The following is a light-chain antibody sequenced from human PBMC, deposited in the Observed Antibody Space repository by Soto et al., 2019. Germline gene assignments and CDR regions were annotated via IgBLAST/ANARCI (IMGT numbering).Light chain of an antibody. V-gene: IGKV1-33*01. CDR1: ESVGNW. Sequence: DIQMTQSPSSLSASVGDRITITCRAHESVGNWLAWYQQKPGKAPKLLIYDASNLETGVPSRFSGSGSGTDFTVTISSLQPEDFATYSCQQYYNLPITFGQGTRLEIK. CDR3: QQYYNLPIT. J-gene: IGKJ5*01. CDR2: DAS.